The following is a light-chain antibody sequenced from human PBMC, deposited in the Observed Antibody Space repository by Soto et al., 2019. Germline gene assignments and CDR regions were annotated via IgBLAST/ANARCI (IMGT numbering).Light chain of an antibody. CDR2: GAS. Sequence: EFVLTQSPGTLSLSPGERATLSCRASQSVSSSYLAWYQQKPGQAPRILIYGASTRATGIPDRFSGSGSGTDFTLTISRLEPEDFAVYYCQQYVSSPPLTFGGGTKVEIK. V-gene: IGKV3-20*01. CDR3: QQYVSSPPLT. CDR1: QSVSSSY. J-gene: IGKJ4*01.